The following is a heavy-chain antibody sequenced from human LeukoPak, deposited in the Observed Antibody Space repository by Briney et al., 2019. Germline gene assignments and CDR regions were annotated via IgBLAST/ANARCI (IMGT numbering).Heavy chain of an antibody. J-gene: IGHJ5*02. V-gene: IGHV1-69*04. Sequence: SVKVSCKASGGTFSSYAISWVRQAPGQGLEWMGRIIPILGTANYAQKFQGRVTITAGKSTSTAYMELSSLRSEDTAVYYCARTVDTAMAPFDPWAREPWSPSPQ. D-gene: IGHD5-18*01. CDR1: GGTFSSYA. CDR2: IIPILGTA. CDR3: ARTVDTAMAPFDP.